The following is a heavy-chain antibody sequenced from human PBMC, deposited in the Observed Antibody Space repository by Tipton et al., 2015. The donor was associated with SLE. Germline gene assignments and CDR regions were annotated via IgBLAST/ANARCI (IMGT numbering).Heavy chain of an antibody. V-gene: IGHV3-23*01. CDR1: GFTFTSYV. D-gene: IGHD3-10*01. CDR3: ARLLWFGEGDY. Sequence: SLRLSCAASGFTFTSYVMTWVRQAPGKGLEWVATISGSGGTTHYAASVQGRFTLSRDNSNKTLYLRMDGLRGEDTAVYYCARLLWFGEGDYWGQGTLVTVSS. CDR2: ISGSGGTT. J-gene: IGHJ4*02.